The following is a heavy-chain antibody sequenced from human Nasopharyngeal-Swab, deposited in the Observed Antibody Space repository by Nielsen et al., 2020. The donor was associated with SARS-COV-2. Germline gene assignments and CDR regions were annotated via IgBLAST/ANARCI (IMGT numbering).Heavy chain of an antibody. J-gene: IGHJ6*03. D-gene: IGHD4-23*01. CDR2: ISSSSSYI. CDR3: ARAEQYGGPPHYYYYMDV. Sequence: GESLKISCAASGFTFSSYRMNWVRQAPGKGLEWVSSISSSSSYIYYADSVKGRFTISRDNSKNTLYLQMNSLRAEDTAVYYCARAEQYGGPPHYYYYMDVWGKGTTVTVSS. V-gene: IGHV3-21*01. CDR1: GFTFSSYR.